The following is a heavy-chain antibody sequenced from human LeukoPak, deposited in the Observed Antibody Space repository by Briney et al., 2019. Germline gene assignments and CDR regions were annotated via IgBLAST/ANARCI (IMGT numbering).Heavy chain of an antibody. V-gene: IGHV4-34*01. CDR2: INHSGST. CDR3: ARARSGSYYVRSWFDP. CDR1: GGSISSYY. Sequence: SETLSLTCTVSGGSISSYYWSWIRQPPGKGLEWIGEINHSGSTNYNPSLKSRVTISVDTSKNQFSLKLSSVTAADTAVYYCARARSGSYYVRSWFDPWGQGTLVTVSS. J-gene: IGHJ5*02. D-gene: IGHD1-26*01.